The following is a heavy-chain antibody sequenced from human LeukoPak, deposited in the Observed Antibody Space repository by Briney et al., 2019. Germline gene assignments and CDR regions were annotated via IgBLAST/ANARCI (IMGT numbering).Heavy chain of an antibody. J-gene: IGHJ4*02. V-gene: IGHV3-73*01. CDR3: TRCSGGSCNEDY. CDR1: GFTFSGSA. D-gene: IGHD2-15*01. CDR2: IRSKANSYAT. Sequence: PGGSLRLSCAASGFTFSGSAMHWVRQASGKGLEWVGRIRSKANSYATAYAASVEGRFTISRDDSKNTACLQMNSLKTEDTAVYYCTRCSGGSCNEDYWGQGTLVIVSS.